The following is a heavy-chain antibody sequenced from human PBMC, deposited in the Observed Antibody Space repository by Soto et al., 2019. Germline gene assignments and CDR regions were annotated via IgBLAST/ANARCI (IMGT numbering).Heavy chain of an antibody. CDR1: GFTFSSYG. CDR2: IWYDGSNK. CDR3: ARDLGYCSGGSCPHNY. Sequence: GGSLRLSCAASGFTFSSYGMHWVRQAPDKGLEWVAVIWYDGSNKYYADSVKGRFTISRDDSKNTLYLQMNSLRAEDTAVYYCARDLGYCSGGSCPHNYWGQGTLVTVSS. V-gene: IGHV3-33*01. D-gene: IGHD2-15*01. J-gene: IGHJ4*02.